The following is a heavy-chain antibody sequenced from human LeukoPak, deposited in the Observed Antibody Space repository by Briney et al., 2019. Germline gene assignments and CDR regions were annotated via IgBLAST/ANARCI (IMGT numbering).Heavy chain of an antibody. CDR2: ISGSDDGT. D-gene: IGHD2-15*01. CDR1: GFTFSTYA. J-gene: IGHJ4*02. CDR3: AKSPVSSCRGSFCYPFDY. Sequence: PGGSLRLSCAASGFTFSTYAMSWVRQIPGKGLEWVSAISGSDDGTYYADSVKGRFTISRDNSRNTLYLQMNTLRAEDTAVYFCAKSPVSSCRGSFCYPFDYWSQGNLVTVSS. V-gene: IGHV3-23*01.